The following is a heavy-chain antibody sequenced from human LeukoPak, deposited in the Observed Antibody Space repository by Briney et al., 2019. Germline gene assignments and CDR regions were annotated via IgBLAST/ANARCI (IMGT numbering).Heavy chain of an antibody. J-gene: IGHJ4*02. CDR1: GFTLSSYA. V-gene: IGHV3-23*01. CDR3: AKDGARYYYDSSGYYHFDY. D-gene: IGHD3-22*01. CDR2: ISVGRDST. Sequence: GGSLRLSCAASGFTLSSYAMNWVRQAPGKGLEWVSGISVGRDSTYYADSVKGRFTISRDISKNTLYLQMNSLRADDTAVYYCAKDGARYYYDSSGYYHFDYWGQGTLVTVSS.